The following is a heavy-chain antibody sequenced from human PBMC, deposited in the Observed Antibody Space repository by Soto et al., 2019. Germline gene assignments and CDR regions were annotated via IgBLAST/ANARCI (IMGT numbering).Heavy chain of an antibody. CDR3: ARVPITYSYGPDY. CDR2: IYPGDSDT. Sequence: PGGSLKISCKGSGYNFSSYWVGWVRQMPGKGLEWMGIIYPGDSDTRYSPSFQGQVTISADKSISTAYLQWSSLKASDTAMYYCARVPITYSYGPDYWGQGTLVTVSS. V-gene: IGHV5-51*01. J-gene: IGHJ4*02. CDR1: GYNFSSYW. D-gene: IGHD5-18*01.